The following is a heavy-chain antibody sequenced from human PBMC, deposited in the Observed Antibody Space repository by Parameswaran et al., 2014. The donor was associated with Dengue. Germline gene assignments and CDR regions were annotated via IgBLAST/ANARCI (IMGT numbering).Heavy chain of an antibody. CDR3: ARLRRWAARYHYYYGMDV. CDR2: IYPGDSDT. Sequence: VRQMPGKGLEWMGIIYPGDSDTRYSPSFQGQVTISADKSISTAYLQWSSLKASDTAMYYCARLRRWAARYHYYYGMDVWAKGPRSPSP. D-gene: IGHD6-6*01. V-gene: IGHV5-51*01. J-gene: IGHJ6*02.